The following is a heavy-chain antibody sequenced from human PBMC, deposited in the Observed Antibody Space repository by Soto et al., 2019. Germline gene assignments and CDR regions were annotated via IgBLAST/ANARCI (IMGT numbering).Heavy chain of an antibody. Sequence: NPGGSLRLSCAASGFTFSSYSMNWVRQAPGKGLEWVSSISSSSSYIYYADSVKGRFTISRDNAKNSLYLQMNSLRAEDTAVYYCARDKVYPSGDYVHYYYGMDVWGQGTTVTVPS. CDR3: ARDKVYPSGDYVHYYYGMDV. J-gene: IGHJ6*02. D-gene: IGHD4-17*01. V-gene: IGHV3-21*01. CDR1: GFTFSSYS. CDR2: ISSSSSYI.